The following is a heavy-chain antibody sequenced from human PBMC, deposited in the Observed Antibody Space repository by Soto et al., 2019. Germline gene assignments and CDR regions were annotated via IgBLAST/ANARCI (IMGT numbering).Heavy chain of an antibody. V-gene: IGHV5-51*01. CDR1: GYSFTSYW. D-gene: IGHD1-26*01. J-gene: IGHJ6*02. Sequence: PGESLKISCKGSGYSFTSYWIGWVRQMPGKGLEWMGIIYPGDSDTRYSPSFQGQVTISADKSISTAYLQWSSLKASDTAMYYCARHGWELVPYYGMDVWGQGTTVTVSS. CDR3: ARHGWELVPYYGMDV. CDR2: IYPGDSDT.